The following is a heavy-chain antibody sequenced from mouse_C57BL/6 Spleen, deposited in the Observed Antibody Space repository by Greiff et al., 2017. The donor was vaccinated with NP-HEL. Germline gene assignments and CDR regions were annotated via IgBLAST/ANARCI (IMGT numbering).Heavy chain of an antibody. CDR2: IDPSDSYT. Sequence: VQLQQSGAELVMPGASVKLSCTASGYTFTSYWMHWVKQRPGQGLEWIGEIDPSDSYTNYNQKFKGKSTLTVDKSSSTAYMQLSSLTSEDSAVYYCARRGYPYYYAMDYWGQGTSVTVSS. CDR3: ARRGYPYYYAMDY. V-gene: IGHV1-69*01. J-gene: IGHJ4*01. CDR1: GYTFTSYW.